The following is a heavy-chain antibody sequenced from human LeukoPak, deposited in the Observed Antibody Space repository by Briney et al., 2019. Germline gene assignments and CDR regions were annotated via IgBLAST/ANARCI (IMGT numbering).Heavy chain of an antibody. J-gene: IGHJ4*02. CDR2: IYYSGST. D-gene: IGHD2-21*01. CDR3: ASLYSNY. Sequence: PSETLSLTCTVSGGSISSYYWSWIRQPPGKGLEWIGYIYYSGSTNYNPSLKSRVTISVDTSKNQFSLKLSSVTAADTAVYYCASLYSNYWGQGTLVTVSS. V-gene: IGHV4-59*01. CDR1: GGSISSYY.